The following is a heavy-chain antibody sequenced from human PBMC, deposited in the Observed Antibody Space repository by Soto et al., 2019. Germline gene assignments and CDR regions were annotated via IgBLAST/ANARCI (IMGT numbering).Heavy chain of an antibody. Sequence: PGGSLRLSCAASGFTLSSYSMNWVRQAPGKGLEWVSSISSSSSYIYYADSVKGRFTISRDNAKNSLYLQMNSLRAEDTAVYYCARDSSGWRFVDYWGQGTLVTVSS. CDR1: GFTLSSYS. V-gene: IGHV3-21*01. CDR2: ISSSSSYI. CDR3: ARDSSGWRFVDY. D-gene: IGHD6-19*01. J-gene: IGHJ4*02.